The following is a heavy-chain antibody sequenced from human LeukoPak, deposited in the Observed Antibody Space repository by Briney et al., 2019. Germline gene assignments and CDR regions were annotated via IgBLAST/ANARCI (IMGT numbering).Heavy chain of an antibody. J-gene: IGHJ5*02. D-gene: IGHD6-19*01. Sequence: SVKVSCKASVGTFSSYAISWVRQAPGQGLEWMGGIIPIFGTANYAQKFQGRVTITADESTSTAYMELSSLRSEDTAVYYCARDHGSGKPNWFDPWGQGTLVTVSS. V-gene: IGHV1-69*01. CDR3: ARDHGSGKPNWFDP. CDR1: VGTFSSYA. CDR2: IIPIFGTA.